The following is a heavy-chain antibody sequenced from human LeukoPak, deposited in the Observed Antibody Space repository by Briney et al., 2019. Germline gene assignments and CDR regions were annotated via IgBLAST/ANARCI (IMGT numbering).Heavy chain of an antibody. D-gene: IGHD3-22*01. CDR3: ARDYFDSSGPLDAFDI. Sequence: ASVKVSCKASGYTFTGYYMHWVRQAPGQGLEWMGWINPNSGGTNYAQKFQGRVTMTRDTSISTAYMELRRLRSDDTAVYYCARDYFDSSGPLDAFDIWGQGTMVTVSS. V-gene: IGHV1-2*02. CDR2: INPNSGGT. J-gene: IGHJ3*02. CDR1: GYTFTGYY.